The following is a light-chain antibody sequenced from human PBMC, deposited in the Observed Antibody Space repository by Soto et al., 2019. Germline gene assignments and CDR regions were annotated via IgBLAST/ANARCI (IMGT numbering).Light chain of an antibody. CDR3: QQRKYWPPIT. Sequence: ETILTQSPATLSLPPGERATLSCRASQSVDIYLAWYQQKPGQVPKLLIYDAFNRATGIPARFSGSGSGTDFTLTISSLELEDSAIYYCQQRKYWPPITFGQGTRLEIK. CDR2: DAF. CDR1: QSVDIY. J-gene: IGKJ5*01. V-gene: IGKV3-11*01.